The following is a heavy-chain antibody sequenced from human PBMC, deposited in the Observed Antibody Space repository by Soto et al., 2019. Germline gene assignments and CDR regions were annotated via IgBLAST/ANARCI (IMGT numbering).Heavy chain of an antibody. V-gene: IGHV4-4*02. D-gene: IGHD3-22*01. CDR2: IYHSGST. CDR1: GGSISSSNW. J-gene: IGHJ4*02. CDR3: ARLNSIGYSPLYYFNN. Sequence: SETLSLTCAVSGGSISSSNWWSWVRQPPGKGLEWIGEIYHSGSTNYNPSLKSRVTISVDKSKNQFSLKLSSVTAADTAVYYWARLNSIGYSPLYYFNNGGREPRFTVS.